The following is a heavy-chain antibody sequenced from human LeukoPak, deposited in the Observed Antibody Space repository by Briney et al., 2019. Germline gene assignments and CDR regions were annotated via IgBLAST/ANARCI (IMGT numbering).Heavy chain of an antibody. CDR3: ARLKGYSSGWYPSYYFDY. CDR1: GGSMNSYY. D-gene: IGHD6-19*01. Sequence: SETLSLTCTVSGGSMNSYYWTWIRQPPGKGLEWIGYIYYTGSTNYNPSLKSRVTISVDTSKNQFSLKLSSVTAADTAVYYCARLKGYSSGWYPSYYFDYWGQGTLVTVSS. CDR2: IYYTGST. J-gene: IGHJ4*02. V-gene: IGHV4-59*08.